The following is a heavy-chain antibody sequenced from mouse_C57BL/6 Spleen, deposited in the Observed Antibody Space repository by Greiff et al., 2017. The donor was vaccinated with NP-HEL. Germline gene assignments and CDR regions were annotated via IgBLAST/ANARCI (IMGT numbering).Heavy chain of an antibody. CDR2: IHPNSGST. D-gene: IGHD2-2*01. Sequence: QVQLQQPGAELVKPGASVKLSCKASGYTFTSYWMHWVKQRPGQGLEWIGMIHPNSGSTNYNEKFKSKATLTVDKSSSTAYMQLSSLTSEDSAVYYCARLPYGYDAAMDYWGQGTSVTVSS. J-gene: IGHJ4*01. V-gene: IGHV1-64*01. CDR3: ARLPYGYDAAMDY. CDR1: GYTFTSYW.